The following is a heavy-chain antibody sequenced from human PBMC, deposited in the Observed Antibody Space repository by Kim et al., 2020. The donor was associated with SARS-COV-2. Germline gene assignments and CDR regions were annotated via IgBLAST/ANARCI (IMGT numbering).Heavy chain of an antibody. D-gene: IGHD7-27*01. CDR1: GGSVSSFY. J-gene: IGHJ4*02. V-gene: IGHV4-59*02. CDR2: IYTSGST. CDR3: ARNWGTSAYYFDY. Sequence: SETLSLTCTVSGGSVSSFYWSWIRQPPGKGLEWIAYIYTSGSTNYNPSLKSRVTISVDTSKNQFSLELSSVTAADTAVYYCARNWGTSAYYFDYWGQGTLVTVSS.